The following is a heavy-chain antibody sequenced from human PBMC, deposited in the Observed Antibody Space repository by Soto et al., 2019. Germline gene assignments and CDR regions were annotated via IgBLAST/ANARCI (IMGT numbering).Heavy chain of an antibody. J-gene: IGHJ4*02. Sequence: QVQLQESGPGLVKHSETLSLTCTVSGGSISSYYWSWIRQPPGKGLEWIGYIYYSGSTNYNPSLKCRVTISVDTSKHQFSLKPSSVTAADTAVYYCARQSVGPYGAGSYFDYWGQGTLVTVSS. D-gene: IGHD3-10*01. CDR2: IYYSGST. CDR3: ARQSVGPYGAGSYFDY. CDR1: GGSISSYY. V-gene: IGHV4-59*08.